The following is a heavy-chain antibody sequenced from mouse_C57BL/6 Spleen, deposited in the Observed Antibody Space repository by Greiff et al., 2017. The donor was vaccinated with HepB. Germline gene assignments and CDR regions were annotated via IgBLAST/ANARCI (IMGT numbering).Heavy chain of an antibody. J-gene: IGHJ3*01. Sequence: QVHVKQPGAELVKPGASVKLSCKASGYTFTSYWMHWVKQRPGQGLEWIGMIHPNSGSTNYNEKFKSKATLTVDKSSSTAYMQLSSLTSEDSAVYYCARGNYDYVAWFAYWGQGTLVTVSA. V-gene: IGHV1-64*01. D-gene: IGHD2-4*01. CDR3: ARGNYDYVAWFAY. CDR1: GYTFTSYW. CDR2: IHPNSGST.